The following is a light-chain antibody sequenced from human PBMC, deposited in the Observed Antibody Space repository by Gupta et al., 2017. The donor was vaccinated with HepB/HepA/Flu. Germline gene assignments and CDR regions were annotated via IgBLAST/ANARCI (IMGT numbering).Light chain of an antibody. Sequence: QSVLTQSTSVSGTPGQRVTISCSGSSSNVGRNNVNWYQQLPGTAPKLLIYYNDERPSGVPDRISGSKSGTSASLAISGPQAEEEADYYCAAWDTSLNVVVFGGGTKLTVL. CDR3: AAWDTSLNVVV. CDR2: YND. CDR1: SSNVGRNN. J-gene: IGLJ2*01. V-gene: IGLV1-44*01.